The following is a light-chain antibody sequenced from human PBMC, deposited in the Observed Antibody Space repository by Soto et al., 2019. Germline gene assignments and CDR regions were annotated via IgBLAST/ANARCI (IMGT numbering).Light chain of an antibody. J-gene: IGLJ1*01. CDR3: TSYTTTTLEV. Sequence: SALTQPASVSASPGQSITISCTGTRNDVGLYTYVSWYQHHPGIAPKLIIYGVSDRPSVVSNRFSGYKSGNTASLPISGLQAEDEADYYCTSYTTTTLEVFGTGTKVTVL. CDR1: RNDVGLYTY. CDR2: GVS. V-gene: IGLV2-14*01.